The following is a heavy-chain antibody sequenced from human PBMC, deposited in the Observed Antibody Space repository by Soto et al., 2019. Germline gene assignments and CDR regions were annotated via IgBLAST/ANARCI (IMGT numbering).Heavy chain of an antibody. V-gene: IGHV1-18*01. CDR1: GYTFTSYG. Sequence: QVPLVQSGAEVKKPGASVKVSCKASGYTFTSYGISWVRQAPGQGLEWMGWISAYNGNTNHAQKLQGRVTITTDTSTSTAYMELRSLRSDDTAVYYCARVILWFGQLSSYMDVWGKGTTVTVSS. CDR3: ARVILWFGQLSSYMDV. J-gene: IGHJ6*03. CDR2: ISAYNGNT. D-gene: IGHD3-10*01.